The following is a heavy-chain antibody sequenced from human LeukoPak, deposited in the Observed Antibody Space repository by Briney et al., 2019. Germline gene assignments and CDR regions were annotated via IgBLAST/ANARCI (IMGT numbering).Heavy chain of an antibody. V-gene: IGHV3-7*01. CDR3: ARHGYNYGWDC. D-gene: IGHD5-18*01. CDR1: GFSLSNHW. J-gene: IGHJ4*02. CDR2: INDDGSEK. Sequence: GGSLRLSCAASGFSLSNHWMSWVRQAPGKGLEWVANINDDGSEKYYADSVKGRFTISRDNAKNSLYLQMNSLRADDTADYYCARHGYNYGWDCWGQGTLVSVSS.